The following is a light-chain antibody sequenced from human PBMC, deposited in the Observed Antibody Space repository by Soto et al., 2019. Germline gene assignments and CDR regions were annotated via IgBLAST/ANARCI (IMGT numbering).Light chain of an antibody. V-gene: IGLV1-47*02. Sequence: QSELTQTPSASGTPGQRVTISCSGSSSNIGSNYVYWYRQLPGTAPKLLIYNNNQQPSGVPDRFSGSKSGTSASLAISGLRSEDEADYYCATWDDSLSGVVFGGGTKLTVL. J-gene: IGLJ2*01. CDR3: ATWDDSLSGVV. CDR1: SSNIGSNY. CDR2: NNN.